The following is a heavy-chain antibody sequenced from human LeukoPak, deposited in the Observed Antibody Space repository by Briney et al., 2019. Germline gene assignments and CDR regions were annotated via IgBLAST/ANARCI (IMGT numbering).Heavy chain of an antibody. J-gene: IGHJ4*02. V-gene: IGHV3-23*01. CDR2: VSYTRVAT. Sequence: TGGSLRLSCAASGFTFSSFALSWVRQAPGKGLEWVSGVSYTRVATYYADSVKGRFTVSRDNSKNTMFLQMSSPRAEDTAIYYCAKGHSEDGTGFDCWGQGTLVSVSS. CDR1: GFTFSSFA. D-gene: IGHD1-1*01. CDR3: AKGHSEDGTGFDC.